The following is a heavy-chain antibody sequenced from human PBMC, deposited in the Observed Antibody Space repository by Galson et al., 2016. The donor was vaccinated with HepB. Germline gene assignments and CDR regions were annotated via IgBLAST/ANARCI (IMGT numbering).Heavy chain of an antibody. CDR3: ARSRPSPAWSFGQYRYGMDV. Sequence: PLSLTCTLSGGSITSDHFYWSWLRQRPGKGLEWIGYIYYSGSTYYNPSLDGRVFISVGSSERQFSSKMYGVTAADAAVYYCARSRPSPAWSFGQYRYGMDVWGQGTTVIVSS. J-gene: IGHJ6*02. CDR2: IYYSGST. CDR1: GGSITSDHFY. D-gene: IGHD2-15*01. V-gene: IGHV4-31*03.